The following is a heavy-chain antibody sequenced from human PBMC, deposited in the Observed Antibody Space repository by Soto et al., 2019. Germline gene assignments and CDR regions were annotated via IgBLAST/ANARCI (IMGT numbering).Heavy chain of an antibody. D-gene: IGHD3-10*01. CDR3: ASRAGSGSYLDY. CDR2: INPSGGST. J-gene: IGHJ4*02. Sequence: QVQLVQSGAEVKKPGASVKVSCKASGYTFTSYYMHWVRQAPGQGLEWMGIINPSGGSTSYAQKFQGRVTMTRDTSTSTVYMELSSLRSEDMAVYYCASRAGSGSYLDYWGQGTLVTVSS. CDR1: GYTFTSYY. V-gene: IGHV1-46*03.